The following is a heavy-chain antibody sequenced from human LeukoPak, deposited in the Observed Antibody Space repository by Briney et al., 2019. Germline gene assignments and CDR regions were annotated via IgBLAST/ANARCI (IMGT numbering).Heavy chain of an antibody. Sequence: PGGSLRLSCAASGFTFSSYGMHWVRQAPGKGLEWVAVISYDGSNKYYADSVKGRFTISRDNSKNTLYLQMNSLRAEDTAVYYCARDGVNYYDSSGYYGVFDYWGQGTLVTVSS. CDR2: ISYDGSNK. CDR1: GFTFSSYG. D-gene: IGHD3-22*01. CDR3: ARDGVNYYDSSGYYGVFDY. V-gene: IGHV3-30*03. J-gene: IGHJ4*02.